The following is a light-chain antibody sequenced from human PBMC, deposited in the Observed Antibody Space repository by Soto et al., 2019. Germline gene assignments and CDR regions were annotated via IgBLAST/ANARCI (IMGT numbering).Light chain of an antibody. V-gene: IGKV1-39*01. CDR1: QSINSH. Sequence: EIQMTQSPSSLSASEGDGVTITCRASQSINSHLNWYQQQPGKAPKFLIYGASSLQSGVPSRFIGSGSGTDFTLTISSLQPEDFATYFCQHGYSTPLTFGGGTKVDIK. J-gene: IGKJ4*01. CDR2: GAS. CDR3: QHGYSTPLT.